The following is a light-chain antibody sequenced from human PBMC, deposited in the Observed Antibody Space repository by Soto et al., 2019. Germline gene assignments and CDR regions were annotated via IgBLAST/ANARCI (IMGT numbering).Light chain of an antibody. CDR3: QQYNNWPRT. V-gene: IGKV3-15*01. J-gene: IGKJ5*01. CDR1: QSVSSN. CDR2: GAS. Sequence: EVVMTQSPDTVSVSPGERATLSCRASQSVSSNLAWYQQKLGQAPRLLIYGASTRATGIPSRFSGSGSGTEFTLTISSLQSEDFAIYFCQQYNNWPRTFGQGTRLEIK.